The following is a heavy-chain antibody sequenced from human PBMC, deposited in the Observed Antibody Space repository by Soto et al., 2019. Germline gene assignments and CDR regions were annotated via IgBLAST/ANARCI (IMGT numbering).Heavy chain of an antibody. CDR2: IDDGGST. V-gene: IGHV4-59*08. Sequence: QVQLQESGPGLVNPSETLSLTCTVSGVSSGNYKWSWIRQSPGKGLEWIGYIDDGGSTSYNPSLQSRVTMAVDTATRQFSLSLRSVTAAAAAVYYCVRRGFVNLQGLVDVWGPGTTVTVSS. CDR3: VRRGFVNLQGLVDV. CDR1: GVSSGNYK. J-gene: IGHJ6*02. D-gene: IGHD3-10*01.